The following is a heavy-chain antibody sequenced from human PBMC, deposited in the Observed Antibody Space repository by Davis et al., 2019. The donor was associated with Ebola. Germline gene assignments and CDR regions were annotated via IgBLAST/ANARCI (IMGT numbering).Heavy chain of an antibody. J-gene: IGHJ4*02. CDR1: GFTFSSYA. Sequence: GESLKISCVASGFTFSSYAMHWVRQAPGKGLEWVAVISYDGSNKYYADSVKGRFTISRDNAKNSLYLQMNSLRAEDTAVYYCASLVVPAAIQVVDYWGQGTLVTVSS. V-gene: IGHV3-30-3*01. CDR2: ISYDGSNK. CDR3: ASLVVPAAIQVVDY. D-gene: IGHD2-2*01.